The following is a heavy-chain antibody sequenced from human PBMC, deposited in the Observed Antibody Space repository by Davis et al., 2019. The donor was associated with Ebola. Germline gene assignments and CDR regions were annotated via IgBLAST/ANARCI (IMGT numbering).Heavy chain of an antibody. V-gene: IGHV3-23*01. CDR3: DARPCRGNTCYTWGEDV. Sequence: GGSLRLSCAASGFIFRSYSMNWVRQAPGKGLEWVSSISSSGGTTYYTDSVKGRFTISRDNSKNTLSLQMNSLRADDTAVYYCDARPCRGNTCYTWGEDVWGQGTTVTVSS. CDR2: ISSSGGTT. D-gene: IGHD2-15*01. J-gene: IGHJ6*02. CDR1: GFIFRSYS.